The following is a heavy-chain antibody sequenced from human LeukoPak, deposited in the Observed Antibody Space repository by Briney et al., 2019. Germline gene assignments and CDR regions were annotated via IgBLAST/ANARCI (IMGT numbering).Heavy chain of an antibody. V-gene: IGHV4-39*07. Sequence: PSETLSLTCTVSGGSISSSSYYWGWIRQPPGKGLEWIGGIYYSGSTYYNPSLKSRVTISVDTSKNQFSLKLSSVTAADTAVYYCARVSTHNWFDPWGQGTLVTVSS. CDR1: GGSISSSSYY. CDR2: IYYSGST. D-gene: IGHD2-2*01. J-gene: IGHJ5*02. CDR3: ARVSTHNWFDP.